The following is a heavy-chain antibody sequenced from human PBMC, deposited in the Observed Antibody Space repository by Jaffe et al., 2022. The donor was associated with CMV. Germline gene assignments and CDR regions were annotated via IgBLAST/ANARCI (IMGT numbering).Heavy chain of an antibody. Sequence: EVQLVESGGGLVKPGGSLRLSCAASGFTFSSYSMNWVRQAPGKGLEWVSSISSSSSYIYYADSVKGRFTISRDNAKNSLYLQMNSLRAEDTAVYYCATPIVVGKREGVDYWGQGTLVTVSS. J-gene: IGHJ4*02. V-gene: IGHV3-21*01. D-gene: IGHD2-15*01. CDR1: GFTFSSYS. CDR2: ISSSSSYI. CDR3: ATPIVVGKREGVDY.